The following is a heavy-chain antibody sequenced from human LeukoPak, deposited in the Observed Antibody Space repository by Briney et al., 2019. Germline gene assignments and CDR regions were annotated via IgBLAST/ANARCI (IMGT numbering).Heavy chain of an antibody. Sequence: PGGSLRLSCAASGFTFSSYGMHWVRQAPGKGLEWVAVISYDGSNKYYADSVKGRFTISRDDSKNMVFLQMNSLRPEDSAVYYCARDDVGLATTAHYFDSWGQGTPVTVS. V-gene: IGHV3-30*03. CDR1: GFTFSSYG. CDR2: ISYDGSNK. D-gene: IGHD5-24*01. CDR3: ARDDVGLATTAHYFDS. J-gene: IGHJ4*02.